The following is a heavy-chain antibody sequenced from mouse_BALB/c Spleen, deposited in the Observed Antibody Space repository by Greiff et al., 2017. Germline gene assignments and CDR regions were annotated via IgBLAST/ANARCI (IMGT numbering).Heavy chain of an antibody. V-gene: IGHV3-5*02. Sequence: VQLKESGPGLVKPSQTVSLTCTVTGISITTGNYRWSWIRQFPGNKLEWIGYIYYSGTITYNPSLTSRTTITRDTSKNQFFLEMNSLTAEDTATYYCARDLYGYDNYYAMDYWGQGTSVTVSS. CDR3: ARDLYGYDNYYAMDY. D-gene: IGHD2-2*01. J-gene: IGHJ4*01. CDR1: GISITTGNYR. CDR2: IYYSGTI.